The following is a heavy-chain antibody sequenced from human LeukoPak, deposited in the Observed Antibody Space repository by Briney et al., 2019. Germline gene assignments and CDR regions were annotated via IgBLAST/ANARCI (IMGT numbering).Heavy chain of an antibody. V-gene: IGHV3-21*01. Sequence: GGSLRLSCAASGFTFSSYSMNWVRQAPGKGLEWVSSIRSSSSYIYYADSVKGRFTISRDNAKNSLYLQMNSLRAEDTAVYYCARDQWLVHPEGVDYYYGMDVWGQGTTVTVSS. CDR2: IRSSSSYI. CDR3: ARDQWLVHPEGVDYYYGMDV. J-gene: IGHJ6*02. D-gene: IGHD6-19*01. CDR1: GFTFSSYS.